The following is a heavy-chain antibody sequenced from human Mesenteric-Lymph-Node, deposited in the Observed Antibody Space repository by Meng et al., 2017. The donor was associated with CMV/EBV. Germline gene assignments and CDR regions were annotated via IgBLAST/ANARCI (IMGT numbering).Heavy chain of an antibody. D-gene: IGHD1-14*01. CDR2: IYQTGST. CDR1: GPSLNSNIW. V-gene: IGHV4-4*02. J-gene: IGHJ5*02. Sequence: PTCAVSGPSLNSNIWWRWVRQPPGKGLEWIGEIYQTGSTNYNPSLKGRVTISMDKSKNQFSLNLSSVTAADTAFYYCAISPNQDPGPWGQGTLVTVSS. CDR3: AISPNQDPGP.